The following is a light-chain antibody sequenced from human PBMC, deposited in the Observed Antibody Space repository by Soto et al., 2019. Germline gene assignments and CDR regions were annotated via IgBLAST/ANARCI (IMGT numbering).Light chain of an antibody. V-gene: IGKV4-1*01. CDR1: RSILSSSNNKNY. CDR2: WAY. CDR3: KQYYSSPFT. J-gene: IGKJ3*01. Sequence: DIVMTQSPDSLAVSLGERATINCKSSRSILSSSNNKNYLAWYQQKPGQPPRLLIYWAYTRESGVHDRFSGSGSGTDFTLTIRSLQAEDVAVYYCKQYYSSPFTFGPGTKVDIK.